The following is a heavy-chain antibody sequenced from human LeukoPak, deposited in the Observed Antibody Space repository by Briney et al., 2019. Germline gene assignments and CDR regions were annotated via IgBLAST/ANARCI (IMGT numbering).Heavy chain of an antibody. CDR1: GGTFSSYT. Sequence: ASVKVSCKTSGGTFSSYTISWVRQAPGQGLEWMGGIIPIFGTPHYAQKFQDRVTITADASTSTAYMELSSLRSEDTAVYYCARAYMTATRHFDSWGQGTLVTVSS. CDR3: ARAYMTATRHFDS. V-gene: IGHV1-69*01. D-gene: IGHD2-21*02. CDR2: IIPIFGTP. J-gene: IGHJ4*02.